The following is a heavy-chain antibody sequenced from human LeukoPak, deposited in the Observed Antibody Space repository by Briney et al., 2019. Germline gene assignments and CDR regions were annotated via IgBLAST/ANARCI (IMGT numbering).Heavy chain of an antibody. CDR3: ARDLPTMVRGVISGIDY. CDR2: ISYDGSNK. D-gene: IGHD3-10*01. V-gene: IGHV3-30*01. Sequence: GRSLRLSCAASGFTFSTYAMHWIRQAPGKGLEWVAVISYDGSNKYYADSVKGRSTISRDNSKNTLYLQMNSLRAEDTAVYYCARDLPTMVRGVISGIDYWGQGTLVTVSS. CDR1: GFTFSTYA. J-gene: IGHJ4*02.